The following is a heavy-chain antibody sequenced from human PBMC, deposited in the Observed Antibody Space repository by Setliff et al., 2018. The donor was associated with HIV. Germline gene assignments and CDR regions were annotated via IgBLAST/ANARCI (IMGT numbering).Heavy chain of an antibody. Sequence: LRLSCAASGFTFRTYAMHWVRQAPGKGLEWVAVIWYGGSNKYYADSVKGRFSISRDNSKNTLYLQMDSLRAEDTAVYYCSKGSKQRLWPALDVWGQGTTVTVSS. V-gene: IGHV3-33*06. CDR2: IWYGGSNK. D-gene: IGHD6-25*01. CDR1: GFTFRTYA. J-gene: IGHJ6*02. CDR3: SKGSKQRLWPALDV.